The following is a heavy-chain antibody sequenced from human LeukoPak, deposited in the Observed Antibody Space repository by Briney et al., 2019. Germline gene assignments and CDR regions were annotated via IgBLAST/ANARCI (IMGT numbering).Heavy chain of an antibody. V-gene: IGHV1-69*13. CDR3: ARGSTGRFLEWLSARDYYYYYMDV. Sequence: GASVKVSCKASGYTFTSYGISWVRQAPGQGLEWMGGIIPIFGAANYAQKFQGRVTITADESTSTAYMELSSLRSEDTAVYYCARGSTGRFLEWLSARDYYYYYMDVWGKGTTVTVSS. CDR2: IIPIFGAA. J-gene: IGHJ6*03. D-gene: IGHD3-3*01. CDR1: GYTFTSYG.